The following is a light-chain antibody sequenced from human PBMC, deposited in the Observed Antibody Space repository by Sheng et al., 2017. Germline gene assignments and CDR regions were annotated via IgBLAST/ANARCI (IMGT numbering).Light chain of an antibody. J-gene: IGKJ5*01. CDR3: QQANSFPHT. Sequence: DIQMTQSPSSVSASVGDRVTITCRASQGIRSSLAWYQQKPGKAPKLLIFTASSLQSGVPSRFSASGSGTDFTLTISSLQPEDFATYYCQQANSFPHTFGQGTRLEIK. CDR2: TAS. V-gene: IGKV1-12*01. CDR1: QGIRSS.